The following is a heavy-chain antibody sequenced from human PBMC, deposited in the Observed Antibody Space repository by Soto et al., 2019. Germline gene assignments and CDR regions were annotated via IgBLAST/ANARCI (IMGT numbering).Heavy chain of an antibody. J-gene: IGHJ4*02. Sequence: GSLRLSCAASGITLCSYAMSWVRQAPGKGPEWVSGISASGGSTSYADSVKGRFTISRDNSKNTLYLQMNSLRADDTAVYHCAKGQNSGTYRFYFGYWGQGALVTVS. CDR2: ISASGGST. D-gene: IGHD1-26*01. CDR3: AKGQNSGTYRFYFGY. CDR1: GITLCSYA. V-gene: IGHV3-23*01.